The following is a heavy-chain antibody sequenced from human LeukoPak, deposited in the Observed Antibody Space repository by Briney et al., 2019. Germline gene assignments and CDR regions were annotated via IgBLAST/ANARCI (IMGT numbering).Heavy chain of an antibody. Sequence: SGGSLRLSCAASGFTFSSYEMNWVRQAPGKGLEWVSYISSSGTTIYYADSVKGRFTISRDNAKNSLYLQMNSLRAEDTAVYYCARDGFNFADAFDAWGQGTLVTVSS. CDR2: ISSSGTTI. D-gene: IGHD5-24*01. CDR1: GFTFSSYE. V-gene: IGHV3-48*03. J-gene: IGHJ3*01. CDR3: ARDGFNFADAFDA.